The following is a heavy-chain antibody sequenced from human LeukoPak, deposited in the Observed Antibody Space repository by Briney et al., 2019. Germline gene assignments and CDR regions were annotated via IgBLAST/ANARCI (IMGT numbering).Heavy chain of an antibody. Sequence: GGSLRLSCAASGFTFSSYAMSWVRQAPGKGLEWVSAISGSGGSTYYVDSVKGRFTISRDNSKNTLYLQMNSLRAVDTAVYYCARHGSYYYYYGMDVWGQGTTVTVSS. CDR2: ISGSGGST. J-gene: IGHJ6*02. CDR1: GFTFSSYA. CDR3: ARHGSYYYYYGMDV. V-gene: IGHV3-23*01. D-gene: IGHD1-26*01.